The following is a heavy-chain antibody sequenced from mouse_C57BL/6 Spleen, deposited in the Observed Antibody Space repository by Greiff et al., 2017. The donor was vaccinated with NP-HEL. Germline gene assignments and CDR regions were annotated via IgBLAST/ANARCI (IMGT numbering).Heavy chain of an antibody. CDR2: ISDGGSYT. D-gene: IGHD1-1*01. Sequence: EVQGVESGGGLVTPGGSLKLSCAASGFTFSSYAMSWVRQTPEKRLEWVATISDGGSYTYYPDNVKGRFTISRDNAKNNLYLQMSHLKSEDTAMYYCARDYYGTLDYFDYWGQGTTLTVSS. J-gene: IGHJ2*01. CDR3: ARDYYGTLDYFDY. V-gene: IGHV5-4*01. CDR1: GFTFSSYA.